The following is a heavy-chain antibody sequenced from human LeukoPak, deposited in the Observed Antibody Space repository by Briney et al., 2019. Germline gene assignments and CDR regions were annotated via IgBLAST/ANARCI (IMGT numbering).Heavy chain of an antibody. CDR2: IKQDGSEK. J-gene: IGHJ5*02. Sequence: SGGSLRLSCAASGFTFSSYWMSWVRQAPGKGLEWVANIKQDGSEKYYVDSVKGRFTISRDNAKNSLYLQMNSLRAEDTAVYYCAGEITVTTGWFDPWGQGTLVTVSS. V-gene: IGHV3-7*01. CDR1: GFTFSSYW. D-gene: IGHD4-17*01. CDR3: AGEITVTTGWFDP.